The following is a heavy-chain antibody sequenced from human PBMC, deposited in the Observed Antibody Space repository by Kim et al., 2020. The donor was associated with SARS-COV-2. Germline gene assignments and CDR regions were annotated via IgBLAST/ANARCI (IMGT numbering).Heavy chain of an antibody. Sequence: GGSLRLSCATSGFTFDDYAMHWVRQAPGKGLEWVSGVSWNSGNIGYADSVKGRFTISRDNAKNSLDLQMNSLGAEDTALYYCVKGGPGHDFWSGFDYWGQGTLVTVSS. V-gene: IGHV3-9*01. CDR2: VSWNSGNI. D-gene: IGHD3-3*01. CDR3: VKGGPGHDFWSGFDY. CDR1: GFTFDDYA. J-gene: IGHJ4*02.